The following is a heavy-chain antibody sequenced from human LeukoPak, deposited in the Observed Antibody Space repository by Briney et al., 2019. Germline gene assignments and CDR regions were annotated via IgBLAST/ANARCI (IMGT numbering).Heavy chain of an antibody. CDR3: AREGPNDSSGYSHY. CDR1: GGSISSYY. V-gene: IGHV4-4*07. D-gene: IGHD3-22*01. Sequence: SETLSLTCTVSGGSISSYYWSWIRQPAGKGLEWIGRIYTSGSTNYNPSLRSRVTTSVDTSKNQFSLKLSSVTAADTAVYYCAREGPNDSSGYSHYWGQGTLVTVSS. CDR2: IYTSGST. J-gene: IGHJ4*02.